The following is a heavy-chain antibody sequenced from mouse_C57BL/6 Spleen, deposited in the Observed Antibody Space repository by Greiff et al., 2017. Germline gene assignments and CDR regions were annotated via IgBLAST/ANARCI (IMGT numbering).Heavy chain of an antibody. J-gene: IGHJ2*01. Sequence: QVQLQQPGAELVRPGSSVKLSCKASGYTFTSYWMHWVKQRPIQGLEWIGNIDPSDSETHYNQKFKDKATLTVDKSSSTAYMQLSGLTSEDSAVYYCARRMGYRNFFYCDYWGQGTTLTVSS. CDR2: IDPSDSET. CDR1: GYTFTSYW. V-gene: IGHV1-52*01. D-gene: IGHD2-10*02. CDR3: ARRMGYRNFFYCDY.